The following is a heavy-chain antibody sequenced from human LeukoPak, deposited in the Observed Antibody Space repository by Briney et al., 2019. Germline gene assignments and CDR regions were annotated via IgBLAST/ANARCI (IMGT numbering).Heavy chain of an antibody. CDR3: ATDIVVVALDAFDI. D-gene: IGHD2-15*01. CDR1: GYTLTELS. Sequence: GASVKVSCKVSGYTLTELSMHWVRQAPGKGLEWMGGFDPEDGETIYAQKFQGRVTMTEDTSTDTAYMELSSLRSEDTAVYYCATDIVVVALDAFDIWGQGTMVTVSS. CDR2: FDPEDGET. J-gene: IGHJ3*02. V-gene: IGHV1-24*01.